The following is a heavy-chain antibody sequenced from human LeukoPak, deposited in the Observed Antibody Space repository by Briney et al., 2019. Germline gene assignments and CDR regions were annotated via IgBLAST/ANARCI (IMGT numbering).Heavy chain of an antibody. CDR3: ARDYSSSWYMDY. Sequence: GGSLRVSCAASGFTFSSYSMNWVRQAPGKRLEWVSSISSSSSYIYYADSVKGRFTISRDNAKNSLYLQMNSLRAEDTAVYYCARDYSSSWYMDYWGQGTLVTVSS. D-gene: IGHD6-13*01. CDR2: ISSSSSYI. CDR1: GFTFSSYS. J-gene: IGHJ4*02. V-gene: IGHV3-21*01.